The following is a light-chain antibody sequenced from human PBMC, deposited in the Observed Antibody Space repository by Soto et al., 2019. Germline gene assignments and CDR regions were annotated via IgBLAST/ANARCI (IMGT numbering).Light chain of an antibody. V-gene: IGKV3-15*01. Sequence: EIVMTQSPATLSVSPGERATLSCRASQSVSSNLAWYQQKPGQAPRLLIYGASTRATGIPGRFSGSGSGTDLTLTISSLQSEDFAGYYCQQYNNWRYTFGQGTKLEIK. CDR1: QSVSSN. J-gene: IGKJ2*01. CDR2: GAS. CDR3: QQYNNWRYT.